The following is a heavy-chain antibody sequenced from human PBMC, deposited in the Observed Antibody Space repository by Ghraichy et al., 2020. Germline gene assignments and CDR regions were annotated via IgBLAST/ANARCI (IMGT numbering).Heavy chain of an antibody. CDR3: TTDPVFHYYYGMDV. V-gene: IGHV3-15*01. Sequence: GGSLRLSCAASGFTFSNAWMSWVRQAPGKGLEWVGRIKSKTDGGTTDYAAPVKGRFTISRDDSKNTLYLQMNSLKTEDTAVYYCTTDPVFHYYYGMDVWGQGTTVTVSS. D-gene: IGHD2-21*01. CDR1: GFTFSNAW. J-gene: IGHJ6*02. CDR2: IKSKTDGGTT.